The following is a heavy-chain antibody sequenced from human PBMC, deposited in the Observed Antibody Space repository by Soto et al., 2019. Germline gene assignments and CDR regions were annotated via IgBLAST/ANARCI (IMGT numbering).Heavy chain of an antibody. Sequence: QVHLVESGGGVVQPGRSLRVSCAASGFTFSNYGMHWVRQXPGXXXXXXALIWNDGSNKKYADSVKGRFAISRDNXXXXXXXXXXXXXXXXXXXXXXXXXXXXXXXXXXXXXXXXXMDVWGQGTTVTVSS. J-gene: IGHJ6*02. CDR2: IWNDGSNK. V-gene: IGHV3-33*01. CDR1: GFTFSNYG. CDR3: XXXXXXXXXXXXXXXXXXXMDV.